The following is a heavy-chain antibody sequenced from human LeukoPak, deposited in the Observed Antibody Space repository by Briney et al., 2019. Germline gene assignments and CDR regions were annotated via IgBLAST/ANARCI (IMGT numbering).Heavy chain of an antibody. CDR3: ARQGGPYSSGWYYFDY. CDR2: IYYSGST. CDR1: GGSISSYY. Sequence: PSETLSLTCTVSGGSISSYYWSWIRQPPGKGLEWIGYIYYSGSTNYNPSLKSRLTISVDTSKNQFSLNLSSVTAADTAVYYCARQGGPYSSGWYYFDYWGQGTLVTVSS. V-gene: IGHV4-59*01. J-gene: IGHJ4*02. D-gene: IGHD6-19*01.